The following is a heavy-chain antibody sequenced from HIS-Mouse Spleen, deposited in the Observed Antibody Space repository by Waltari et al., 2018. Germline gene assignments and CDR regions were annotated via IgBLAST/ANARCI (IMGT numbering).Heavy chain of an antibody. J-gene: IGHJ2*01. CDR1: GGSISSSSYY. CDR3: AREIPYSSSWYDWYFDL. D-gene: IGHD6-13*01. CDR2: IYYSGST. Sequence: QLQLQESGPGLVKPSETLSLTCTVSGGSISSSSYYWGWIRQPPGRGLEWIGGIYYSGSTYYNRSLRSRVTISVDTSKNQFSLKLSSVTAADTAVYYCAREIPYSSSWYDWYFDLWGRGTLVTVSS. V-gene: IGHV4-39*07.